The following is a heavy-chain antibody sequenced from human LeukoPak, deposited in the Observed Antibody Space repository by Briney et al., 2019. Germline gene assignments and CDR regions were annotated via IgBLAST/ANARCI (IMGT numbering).Heavy chain of an antibody. J-gene: IGHJ5*02. CDR2: IFTSGST. CDR1: GGSISSGGYY. D-gene: IGHD3-16*02. V-gene: IGHV4-61*02. CDR3: ARQRFRMITFGGVIVENWFDP. Sequence: SETLSLTCTVSGGSISSGGYYWSSIRQPAGKGLEWIGRIFTSGSTNYNPSLKSRVTISVDRSKNRFSLKLSSVTAADTAVYYCARQRFRMITFGGVIVENWFDPWGQGTLVTVSS.